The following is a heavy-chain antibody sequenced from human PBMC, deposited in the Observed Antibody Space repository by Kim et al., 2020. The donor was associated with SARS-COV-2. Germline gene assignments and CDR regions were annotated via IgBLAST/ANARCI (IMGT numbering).Heavy chain of an antibody. Sequence: YADSVKGRFTISRDNSKNTLYLQMNSLRAEDTAVYYCAKIAAAGHDAFDIWGQGTMVTVSS. CDR3: AKIAAAGHDAFDI. J-gene: IGHJ3*02. V-gene: IGHV3-30*02. D-gene: IGHD6-13*01.